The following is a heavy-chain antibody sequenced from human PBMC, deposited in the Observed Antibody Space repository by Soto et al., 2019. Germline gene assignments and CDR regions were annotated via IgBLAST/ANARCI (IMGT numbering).Heavy chain of an antibody. D-gene: IGHD4-17*01. CDR3: EHSTRYGDNVL. J-gene: IGHJ3*01. CDR1: GFSLRTSGVG. Sequence: QITLKESGPTLVKPTQTLTLTCTFSGFSLRTSGVGVGWIRQPPGKALEWLALIYWDDDKRYSPSLKSRLAGTKDHPKSQVLPTMTNIDHVHTATYYCEHSTRYGDNVLWGQGRMVSVSS. CDR2: IYWDDDK. V-gene: IGHV2-5*02.